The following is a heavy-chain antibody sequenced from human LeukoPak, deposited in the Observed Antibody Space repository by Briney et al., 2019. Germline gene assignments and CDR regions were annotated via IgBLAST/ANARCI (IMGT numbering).Heavy chain of an antibody. J-gene: IGHJ6*03. D-gene: IGHD5-18*01. V-gene: IGHV4-38-2*01. CDR1: GYSISSGYY. Sequence: PSETLSLTCAVSGYSISSGYYWGWIRQPPGKGLKWIGSIYHSGSTYYNPSLKSRVTISVDTSKNQFSLKLSSVTAADTAVYYCARARGYSYGYYYYYMDVWGKGTTVTVSS. CDR3: ARARGYSYGYYYYYMDV. CDR2: IYHSGST.